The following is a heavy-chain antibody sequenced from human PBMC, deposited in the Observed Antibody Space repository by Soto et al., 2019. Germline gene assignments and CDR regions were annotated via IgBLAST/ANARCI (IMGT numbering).Heavy chain of an antibody. D-gene: IGHD2-15*01. CDR1: GFNFSSHA. V-gene: IGHV3-30*03. CDR2: ISYDGNIK. Sequence: QVQLVESGGGVVQPGRSLRLSCAASGFNFSSHAMHWVRQAPGTGLEWVALISYDGNIKYYSDSVKGRLTISRDNARLSLHLELNSVSPEDTGFYYCAGEEAYCSGGRCSSNALAPWGRGTLVTVSS. CDR3: AGEEAYCSGGRCSSNALAP. J-gene: IGHJ3*01.